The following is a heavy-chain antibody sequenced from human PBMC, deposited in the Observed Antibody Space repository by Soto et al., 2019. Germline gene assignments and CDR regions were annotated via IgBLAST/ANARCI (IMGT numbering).Heavy chain of an antibody. J-gene: IGHJ6*04. CDR3: VEGCWQGYV. Sequence: EVQLLESGGGLVQPGGSLRLPCAASGFTFSTYAMNWVRQAPGNGLEWVSAISGSGGSIHYADSVKGRFPISRDNSQSTQDLQMNSLRDADTAVYPCVEGCWQGYVWGDGTTVTVSS. V-gene: IGHV3-23*01. D-gene: IGHD6-13*01. CDR1: GFTFSTYA. CDR2: ISGSGGSI.